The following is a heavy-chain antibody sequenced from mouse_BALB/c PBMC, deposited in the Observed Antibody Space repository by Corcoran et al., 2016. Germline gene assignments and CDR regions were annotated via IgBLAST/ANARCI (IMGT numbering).Heavy chain of an antibody. D-gene: IGHD2-4*01. CDR3: ARSTMITTYYFDY. J-gene: IGHJ2*01. Sequence: QIQLVQSGPELKKPGETVKISCKASGYTFTNYGMNWVKQAPGKGLKWMGWINTYTGEPTYADDFKGRFAFSLETSASTAYLQINNLKNEDTATYFCARSTMITTYYFDYWGQGTTLTVSS. CDR2: INTYTGEP. CDR1: GYTFTNYG. V-gene: IGHV9-3-1*01.